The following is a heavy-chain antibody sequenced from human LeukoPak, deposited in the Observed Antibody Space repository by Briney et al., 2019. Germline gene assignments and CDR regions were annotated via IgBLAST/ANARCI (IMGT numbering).Heavy chain of an antibody. Sequence: PGGSLRLSCAASGFTFSDYYMSWIRQAPGKGLEWVSSISSSSSYIYYADSVKGRFTISRDNAKNSLYLQMNSLRAEDTAVYYCARAITAAGNFAFDIWGQGTMVTVSS. CDR1: GFTFSDYY. J-gene: IGHJ3*02. CDR2: ISSSSSYI. D-gene: IGHD6-13*01. CDR3: ARAITAAGNFAFDI. V-gene: IGHV3-11*06.